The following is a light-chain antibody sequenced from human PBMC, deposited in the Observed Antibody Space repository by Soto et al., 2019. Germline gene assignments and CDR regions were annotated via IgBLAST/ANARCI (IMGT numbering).Light chain of an antibody. CDR3: QQCGRSPWT. CDR1: QSVSSSY. J-gene: IGKJ1*01. CDR2: GAS. V-gene: IGKV3-20*01. Sequence: EIVLTQSPGTLSLSPGERATLSCRASQSVSSSYLAWYQQKPGQAPRLLIYGASSRATGIPDRFSGSGSGTDFTINISRLEPEDFAVYYCQQCGRSPWTFREGTQVESK.